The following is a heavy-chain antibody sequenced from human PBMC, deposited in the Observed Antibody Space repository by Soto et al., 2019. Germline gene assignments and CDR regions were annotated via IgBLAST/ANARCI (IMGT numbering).Heavy chain of an antibody. CDR1: GYSFPSFG. J-gene: IGHJ5*02. D-gene: IGHD4-17*01. CDR3: ARPDYGVANPFDP. CDR2: ISVYNGNT. Sequence: QVHLVQSGAEVKKPGASVKVSCKASGYSFPSFGLSWVRQAPGQGLEWMGWISVYNGNTKYAQKFQGRVTMTTDTSTTTAYMEMRSLRSDDTAVYYCARPDYGVANPFDPWGQGTLVTVSS. V-gene: IGHV1-18*01.